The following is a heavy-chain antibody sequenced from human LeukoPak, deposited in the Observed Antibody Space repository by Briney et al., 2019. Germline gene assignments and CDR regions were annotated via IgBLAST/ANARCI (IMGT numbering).Heavy chain of an antibody. CDR1: GYSFTSFW. CDR2: IYPGDSDT. Sequence: GESLKISCKGSGYSFTSFWIGWVRQMPGEGLEWMGIIYPGDSDTRYSPSFQGQVTISADKSINTAYLQWSSLKASDTAMYYCATYSSGMAYDYFDYWGQGTLVTVSS. V-gene: IGHV5-51*01. J-gene: IGHJ4*02. D-gene: IGHD3-10*01. CDR3: ATYSSGMAYDYFDY.